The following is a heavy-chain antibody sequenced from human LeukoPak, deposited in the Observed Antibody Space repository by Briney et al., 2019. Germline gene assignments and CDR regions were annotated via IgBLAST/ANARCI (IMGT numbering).Heavy chain of an antibody. CDR2: ISGSAGST. CDR1: GFTFSSYA. CDR3: AKGRAKATVTAVDH. J-gene: IGHJ4*02. V-gene: IGHV3-23*01. D-gene: IGHD4-17*01. Sequence: GGSLRLSCAASGFTFSSYAMSWVRQAPGKGLEWVSAISGSAGSTHYPDSVKGRFTISRDNSKNTLYLQMDSLRADDTAVYYCAKGRAKATVTAVDHWGQGTLATVSS.